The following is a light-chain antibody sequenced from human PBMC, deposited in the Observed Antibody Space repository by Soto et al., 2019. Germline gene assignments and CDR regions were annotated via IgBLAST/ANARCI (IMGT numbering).Light chain of an antibody. CDR1: QSISGW. J-gene: IGKJ1*01. V-gene: IGKV1-5*01. CDR2: DAS. Sequence: DIQMTQSPSTLSASVGDRVTITCRASQSISGWLAWYQQKPGKAPKFLIYDASSLESGVPSRFRGSGSGTEFTLTISSLQPDDFATYYCQQYSSYPWTFGQGTKVEIK. CDR3: QQYSSYPWT.